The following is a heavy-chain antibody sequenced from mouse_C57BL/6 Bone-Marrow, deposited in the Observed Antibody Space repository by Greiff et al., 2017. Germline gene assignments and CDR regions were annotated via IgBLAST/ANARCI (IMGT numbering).Heavy chain of an antibody. Sequence: QVQLQQSGAELVKPGASVKMSCKASGYTFTTYPIEWMKQNHGKSLEWIGNFHPYNDDTYYNEKFKGKATLTADKSSSTAYMELRSLTSEDSAVYFCARDRITTAYWGQGTTLTVSS. CDR1: GYTFTTYP. D-gene: IGHD1-2*01. V-gene: IGHV1-47*01. CDR2: FHPYNDDT. CDR3: ARDRITTAY. J-gene: IGHJ2*01.